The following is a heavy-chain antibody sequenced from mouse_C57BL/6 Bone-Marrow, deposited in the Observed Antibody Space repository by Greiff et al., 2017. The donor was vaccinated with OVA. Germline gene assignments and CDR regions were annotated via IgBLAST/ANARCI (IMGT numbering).Heavy chain of an antibody. CDR2: IRSGGSYT. CDR3: ARQFFYAY. V-gene: IGHV5-6*01. D-gene: IGHD2-1*01. J-gene: IGHJ2*01. Sequence: EVKLMESGGDLVKPGGSLKLSCAASGFTFSSYGMSWVRQTPDKRLEWVATIRSGGSYTYYPDSVKGRFTISRDNAKNTLYLQMSSLKSEDTAMYYCARQFFYAYWGQGTTLTVSS. CDR1: GFTFSSYG.